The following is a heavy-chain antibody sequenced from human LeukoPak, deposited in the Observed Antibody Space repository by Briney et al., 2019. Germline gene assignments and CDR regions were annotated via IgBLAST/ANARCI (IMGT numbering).Heavy chain of an antibody. CDR1: GGTFSSYA. CDR3: ARGRPGYGDYVV. D-gene: IGHD4-17*01. V-gene: IGHV1-69*13. Sequence: GASVKVSCKASGGTFSSYAISWVRQAPGQGLEWMGGIIPIFGTANYAQKFQGRVTITADESTSTAYMELSSLRSEDTAVYCCARGRPGYGDYVVWGQGTLVTVSS. CDR2: IIPIFGTA. J-gene: IGHJ4*02.